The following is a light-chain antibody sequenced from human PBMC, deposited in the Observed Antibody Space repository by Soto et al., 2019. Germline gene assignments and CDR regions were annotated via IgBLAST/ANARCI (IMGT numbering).Light chain of an antibody. J-gene: IGKJ1*01. V-gene: IGKV3-20*01. CDR1: QSVSSY. Sequence: ETVLTQPPATLSWSPGQTAPLSSRASQSVSSYLAWHQQIPGQAPRRLIFGASFRATGIPDRFSGSGSGTDFTLTISRLEPEDFAAYYGQQYGSSPTTFGQGTKVDI. CDR3: QQYGSSPTT. CDR2: GAS.